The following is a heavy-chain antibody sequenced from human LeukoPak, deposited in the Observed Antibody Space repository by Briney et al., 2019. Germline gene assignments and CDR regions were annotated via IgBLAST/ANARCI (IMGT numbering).Heavy chain of an antibody. D-gene: IGHD1-26*01. J-gene: IGHJ4*02. CDR3: ARDLRVGATDCYFDY. V-gene: IGHV3-33*01. CDR1: GFTFSSYG. CDR2: IWYDGSNK. Sequence: GGSLRLSCAASGFTFSSYGMHWVRQAPGKGLEWVALIWYDGSNKYYADSVKGRFTISRDNSKNTLYLQMNSLRAEDTAVYYCARDLRVGATDCYFDYWGQGTLVTVSS.